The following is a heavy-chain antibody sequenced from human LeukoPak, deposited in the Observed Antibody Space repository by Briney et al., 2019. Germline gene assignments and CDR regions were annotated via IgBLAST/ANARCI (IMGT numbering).Heavy chain of an antibody. CDR1: GFTLSTKY. CDR2: IYSGGST. J-gene: IGHJ6*02. Sequence: PGGSLRLSCAASGFTLSTKYMTWVRQAPGKGLEWVSLIYSGGSTYYANSVKGRFTISRDNSKNTLYLQMNSLRAEDTAVYYCAREFYYDSSGYYIIYYYYYGMDVWGQGTMVTVSS. V-gene: IGHV3-66*01. D-gene: IGHD3-22*01. CDR3: AREFYYDSSGYYIIYYYYYGMDV.